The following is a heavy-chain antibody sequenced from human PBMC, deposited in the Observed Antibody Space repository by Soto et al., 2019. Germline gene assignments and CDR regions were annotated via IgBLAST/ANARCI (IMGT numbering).Heavy chain of an antibody. CDR3: ARADMIRTFYYGMDV. J-gene: IGHJ6*02. CDR1: GGSISSGDYY. V-gene: IGHV4-31*03. D-gene: IGHD3-16*01. Sequence: SETLSLTCTVSGGSISSGDYYWSWIRQHPGKGLEWIGYIYYSGNTYYNPSLKSRVTISVDTSKNQFSLKLSSVTAADTAVYYCARADMIRTFYYGMDVWGQGTTVTVSS. CDR2: IYYSGNT.